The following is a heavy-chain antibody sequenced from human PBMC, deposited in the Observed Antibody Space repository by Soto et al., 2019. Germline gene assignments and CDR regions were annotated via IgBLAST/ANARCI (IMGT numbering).Heavy chain of an antibody. J-gene: IGHJ4*02. Sequence: GSGPTLVNPTQTLTLTCTFSGFSLSTSGMCVSWIRQPPGKALEWLALIDWDDDKYYSTSLKTRLTISKDTSKNQVVLTMTNMDPVDIATYYCARKAYKTGYPRYEYFDYQGQRTLVTVSS. V-gene: IGHV2-70*01. CDR3: ARKAYKTGYPRYEYFDY. CDR2: IDWDDDK. CDR1: GFSLSTSGMC. D-gene: IGHD3-9*01.